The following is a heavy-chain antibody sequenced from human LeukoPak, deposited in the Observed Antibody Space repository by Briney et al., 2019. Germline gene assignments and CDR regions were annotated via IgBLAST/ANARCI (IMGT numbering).Heavy chain of an antibody. CDR2: ISGSGGST. J-gene: IGHJ5*02. CDR1: GFTFSSYA. V-gene: IGHV3-23*01. Sequence: GGSLRLSCAASGFTFSSYAMSWVRQAPGKGLEWVSAISGSGGSTYYADSVKGRFTISRDNSKNTLYLQMNSLRAENTAVYYCATSSGWYPFDPWGQGTLVTVSS. CDR3: ATSSGWYPFDP. D-gene: IGHD6-19*01.